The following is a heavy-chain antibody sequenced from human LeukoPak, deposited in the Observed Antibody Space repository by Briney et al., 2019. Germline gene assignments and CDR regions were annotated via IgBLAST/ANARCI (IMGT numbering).Heavy chain of an antibody. J-gene: IGHJ4*02. CDR1: GFTFSSYA. V-gene: IGHV3-64*01. CDR3: ARDTGRSPYFDY. CDR2: ISSNGGST. Sequence: GGSLRLSCAASGFTFSSYAMHWVRQAPGKGLEYVSAISSNGGSTYYANSVKGRFTISRDNSKNTLYLQMGSLRAEDMAVYYCARDTGRSPYFDYWGQGTLVTVSS. D-gene: IGHD2-8*02.